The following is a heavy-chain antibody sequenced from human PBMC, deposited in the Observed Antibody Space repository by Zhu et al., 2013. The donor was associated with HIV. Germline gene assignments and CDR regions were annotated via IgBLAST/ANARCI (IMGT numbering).Heavy chain of an antibody. CDR1: LQLRRC. D-gene: IGHD3-3*01. V-gene: IGHV1-18*01. Sequence: GAESEEAVGPSVKVVPAGFWLQLRRCVSCCDRPLDKGLSVGWISALNGNAQYGPKLQGRVTMTTDTSTSTAYMELRSLRSDDTAVYYCARDKISDFWSGYYHDAFDIWGQGTMVTVSS. CDR3: ARDKISDFWSGYYHDAFDI. CDR2: ISALNGNA. J-gene: IGHJ3*02.